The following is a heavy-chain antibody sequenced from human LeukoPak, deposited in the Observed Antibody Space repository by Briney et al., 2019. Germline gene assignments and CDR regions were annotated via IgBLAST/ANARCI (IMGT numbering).Heavy chain of an antibody. CDR1: GFTFSSYA. J-gene: IGHJ4*02. CDR3: AKVLGERYCSSTSCPEGYYFDY. V-gene: IGHV3-23*01. CDR2: ISGSGGST. Sequence: PGGSLRLSCAASGFTFSSYAMSWVRQAPGTGLEWVSAISGSGGSTYYADSVKGRFTISRDNSKNTLYLQMNSLRAEDTAVYYCAKVLGERYCSSTSCPEGYYFDYWGQGTLVTASS. D-gene: IGHD2-2*01.